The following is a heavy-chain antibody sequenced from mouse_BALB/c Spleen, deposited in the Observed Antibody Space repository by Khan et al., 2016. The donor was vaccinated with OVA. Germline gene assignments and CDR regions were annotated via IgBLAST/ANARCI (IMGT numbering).Heavy chain of an antibody. V-gene: IGHV1-77*01. CDR1: GYTFTDYY. CDR3: ARRNYFGYTFAY. CDR2: ISPGSGDT. J-gene: IGHJ3*01. D-gene: IGHD1-2*01. Sequence: QVQLQQSGAELARPGASVKLSCKASGYTFTDYYMNWVKQRTGQGLEWIGDISPGSGDTYYNERFKGKATLTADKSSSTAYMQLSSLTSEDSAVYFCARRNYFGYTFAYWGQGTLVTVSA.